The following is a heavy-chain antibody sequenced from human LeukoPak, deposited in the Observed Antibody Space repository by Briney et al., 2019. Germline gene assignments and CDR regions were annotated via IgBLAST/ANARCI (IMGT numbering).Heavy chain of an antibody. CDR1: GYTFTSYG. D-gene: IGHD6-13*01. CDR3: ARDGGSSSWTYYYYGMDV. CDR2: ISAYNGNK. Sequence: ASVKVSCKPAGYTFTSYGIIWVRQAPGQGLEWMGWISAYNGNKNYAQKLQGRVTMTTDTSTSTAYMELRSLRSDDTAVYYCARDGGSSSWTYYYYGMDVWGQGTTVTVSS. J-gene: IGHJ6*02. V-gene: IGHV1-18*01.